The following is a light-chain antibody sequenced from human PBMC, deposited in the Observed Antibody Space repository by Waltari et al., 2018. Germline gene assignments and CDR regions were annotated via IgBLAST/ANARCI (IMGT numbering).Light chain of an antibody. CDR1: QTVNSN. J-gene: IGKJ4*01. V-gene: IGKV3-15*01. CDR3: QQYNNWPLT. CDR2: AAS. Sequence: EIVMTQSPATLSVPPGERATLSCRASQTVNSNLAWYQQKPGQAPNLLIYAASTRATGTPARFSGSGSGTEFTLTISSLQSEDFAVYYCQQYNNWPLTFGGGTKVEI.